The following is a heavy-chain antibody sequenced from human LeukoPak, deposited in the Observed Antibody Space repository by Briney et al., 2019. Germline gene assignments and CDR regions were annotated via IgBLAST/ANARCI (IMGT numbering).Heavy chain of an antibody. CDR2: INPSGGST. CDR3: ARAGYYYDSSGDFDY. D-gene: IGHD3-22*01. J-gene: IGHJ4*02. CDR1: GYTFTSYY. Sequence: GAPVKVSCKASGYTFTSYYMHWVRQAPGQGLEWMGIINPSGGSTSYAQKFQGRVTMTRDTSTSTVYMELSSLRSEDTAVYYCARAGYYYDSSGDFDYWGQGTLVTVSS. V-gene: IGHV1-46*01.